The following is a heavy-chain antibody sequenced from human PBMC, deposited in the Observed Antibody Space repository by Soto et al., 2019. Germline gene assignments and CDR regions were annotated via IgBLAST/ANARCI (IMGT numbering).Heavy chain of an antibody. V-gene: IGHV5-51*01. CDR1: GYSFTTYW. D-gene: IGHD6-13*01. CDR2: IYPGDSDT. J-gene: IGHJ6*02. Sequence: EVQLVQSGAEVKKPVESLKISCKGSGYSFTTYWIGWVRQMPGKGLEGMVIIYPGDSDTRYSPSFQGQVTISADKSINTTYLQWSSLKASDTAIYYCARQASAGKNYYAMDVWGQGTTVTVSS. CDR3: ARQASAGKNYYAMDV.